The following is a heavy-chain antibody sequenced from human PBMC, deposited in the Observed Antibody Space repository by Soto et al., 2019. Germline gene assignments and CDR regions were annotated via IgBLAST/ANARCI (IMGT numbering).Heavy chain of an antibody. CDR2: MWYDESRT. J-gene: IGHJ5*02. V-gene: IGHV3-33*01. CDR3: VRDDSFRDSIAP. D-gene: IGHD3-22*01. Sequence: QVQLVESGGGVVQPGRSLRLSCAASGFTFSNYGMHWVRQAPDRGLEWVAAMWYDESRTFYAESVKGRFTISRDDSRKTLYLEMTTLRVDDTGVYDCVRDDSFRDSIAPWGQGTLVTVSS. CDR1: GFTFSNYG.